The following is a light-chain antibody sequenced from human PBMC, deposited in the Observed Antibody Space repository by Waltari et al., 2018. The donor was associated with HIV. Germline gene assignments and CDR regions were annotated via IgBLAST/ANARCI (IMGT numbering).Light chain of an antibody. Sequence: QLVLTQSPSVSASLGASVKLTCTLSSGHSHYAIAWHQQQPEKGPRYWMKLNSDGGHNKGDGIPDPFSGSISGAERDLTISSLQSDDDADYYCQTWDTGIQVFGGGTKLTVL. V-gene: IGLV4-69*01. CDR3: QTWDTGIQV. CDR2: LNSDGGH. CDR1: SGHSHYA. J-gene: IGLJ3*02.